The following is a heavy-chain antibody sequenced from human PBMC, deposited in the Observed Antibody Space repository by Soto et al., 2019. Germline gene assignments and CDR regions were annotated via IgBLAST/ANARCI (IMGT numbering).Heavy chain of an antibody. CDR2: ISFQGTND. D-gene: IGHD3-22*01. CDR3: LKLMFDHDSSGFSGDY. CDR1: GFNFNNYG. J-gene: IGHJ4*02. V-gene: IGHV3-30*18. Sequence: QVQLVESGGGVVQPGGSLRLSCAGSGFNFNNYGMYWVRQAPGKGLSWVAFISFQGTNDYYAEAVKGRFTISKDYSKKTLFLQMNSLRADNTAIYYCLKLMFDHDSSGFSGDYWGQGTLVTVS.